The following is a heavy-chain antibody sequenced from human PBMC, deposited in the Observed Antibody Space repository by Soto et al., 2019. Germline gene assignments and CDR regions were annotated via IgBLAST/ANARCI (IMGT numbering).Heavy chain of an antibody. CDR3: ARGKGMITSGGVIVISWFDP. D-gene: IGHD3-16*02. CDR1: GGSFSGYY. J-gene: IGHJ5*02. CDR2: INHSGST. V-gene: IGHV4-34*01. Sequence: SETLSLTCAVYGGSFSGYYWSWIRQPPGKGLEWIGEINHSGSTNYNPSLKSRVTISVDTSKNQFSLKLSSVTAADTAVYYCARGKGMITSGGVIVISWFDPWGQGTLVTVSS.